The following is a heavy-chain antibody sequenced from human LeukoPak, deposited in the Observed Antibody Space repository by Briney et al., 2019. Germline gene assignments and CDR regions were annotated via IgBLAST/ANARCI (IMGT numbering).Heavy chain of an antibody. J-gene: IGHJ3*02. V-gene: IGHV3-7*01. D-gene: IGHD2-8*01. CDR3: ARDPYDTTGVTGGFGAFDI. CDR1: GFTFSSSW. Sequence: GGSLRLSCAASGFTFSSSWMSWVRQAPGGGLEWVANIKQDGRDKFYVDSVKGRFTISRDNAKNSLYLQMNSLRTEDTAVYYCARDPYDTTGVTGGFGAFDIWGQGTMVTVSS. CDR2: IKQDGRDK.